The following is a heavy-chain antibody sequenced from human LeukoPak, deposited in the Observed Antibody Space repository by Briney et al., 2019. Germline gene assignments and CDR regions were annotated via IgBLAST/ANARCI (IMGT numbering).Heavy chain of an antibody. D-gene: IGHD2-2*01. CDR1: GGSFSGYY. V-gene: IGHV4-34*01. Sequence: SETLSLTCVVYGGSFSGYYWSWIRQPPGKGLEWIGEINHSGSTNYNPSLKSRVTISVDTSKNQFSLKLSSVTAADTAVYYCAREYHRFYYYYMDVWGKGTTVTVSS. CDR3: AREYHRFYYYYMDV. CDR2: INHSGST. J-gene: IGHJ6*03.